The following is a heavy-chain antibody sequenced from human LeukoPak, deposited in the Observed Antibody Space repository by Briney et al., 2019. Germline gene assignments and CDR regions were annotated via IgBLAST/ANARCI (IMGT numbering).Heavy chain of an antibody. CDR1: GGSISSYY. J-gene: IGHJ4*02. V-gene: IGHV4-59*08. CDR3: ARQNWCGGDCYSDFDY. CDR2: IYYSGST. D-gene: IGHD2-21*02. Sequence: SETLSLTCTVSGGSISSYYWSWIRQPPGKGLEWIGYIYYSGSTNYNPSLKSRVTISVDTSKNQFSLELSSVTAADTAVYYCARQNWCGGDCYSDFDYWGQGTLVTVSS.